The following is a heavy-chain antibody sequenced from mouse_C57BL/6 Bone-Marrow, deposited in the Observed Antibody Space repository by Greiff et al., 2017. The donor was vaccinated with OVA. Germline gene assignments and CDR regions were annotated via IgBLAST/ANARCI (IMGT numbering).Heavy chain of an antibody. Sequence: EVQLVESGGDLVKPGGSLKLSCAASGFTFTSYCMSWVRQTPDQRLEWVATISPGGSYTYYPDSFKGQSTISGDNSTNTLYLQLSSLKSEDSAMDYWARPRLPLPPLAYWGQGTLVTVSA. CDR2: ISPGGSYT. CDR3: ARPRLPLPPLAY. CDR1: GFTFTSYC. J-gene: IGHJ3*01. D-gene: IGHD6-1*01. V-gene: IGHV5-6*01.